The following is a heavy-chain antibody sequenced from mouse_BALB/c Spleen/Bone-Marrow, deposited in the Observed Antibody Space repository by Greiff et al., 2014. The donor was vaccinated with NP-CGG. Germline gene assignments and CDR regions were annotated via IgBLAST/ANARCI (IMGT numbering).Heavy chain of an antibody. J-gene: IGHJ4*01. CDR3: ARALLGAMDY. CDR1: GYVFTSYN. D-gene: IGHD1-1*01. V-gene: IGHV1S135*01. Sequence: EVQLVESGPELVKPGASVKVSCKASGYVFTSYNMYWVKQSHGKSLEWIGYIDPYNGGTTYNQKFKGKATLTVDKSSSTAYMHLNSLTSDDSAVYYCARALLGAMDYWGQGTSVTVSS. CDR2: IDPYNGGT.